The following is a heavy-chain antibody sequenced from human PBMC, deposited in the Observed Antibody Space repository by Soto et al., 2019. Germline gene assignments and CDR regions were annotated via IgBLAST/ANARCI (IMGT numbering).Heavy chain of an antibody. CDR2: IWYDGSNK. V-gene: IGHV3-33*01. Sequence: QVQLVESGGGVVQPGRSLRLSCAASGFTFSSYGMHWVRQAPGKGLEWVAVIWYDGSNKYYADSVKGRFTISRDNSKNMLYLQMNSLRAEDTAVYYCAREGLGGWYDGAFDYWGQGTLVTVSS. CDR1: GFTFSSYG. CDR3: AREGLGGWYDGAFDY. J-gene: IGHJ4*02. D-gene: IGHD6-19*01.